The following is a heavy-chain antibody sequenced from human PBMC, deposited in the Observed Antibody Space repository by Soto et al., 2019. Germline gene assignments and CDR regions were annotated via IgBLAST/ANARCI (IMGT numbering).Heavy chain of an antibody. CDR2: TSNSAPT. CDR1: GGSISSYH. D-gene: IGHD1-1*01. CDR3: ARQFRDVYNAVEY. V-gene: IGHV4-59*08. Sequence: QVQLQESGPGLVKPSETLSLTCTVSGGSISSYHWSWIRQSPGKGLEWIGYTSNSAPTIYNPSLKSRVTISAATSKTQFSLRLSSVTAADTAVYFCARQFRDVYNAVEYWGQGALVTVSS. J-gene: IGHJ4*02.